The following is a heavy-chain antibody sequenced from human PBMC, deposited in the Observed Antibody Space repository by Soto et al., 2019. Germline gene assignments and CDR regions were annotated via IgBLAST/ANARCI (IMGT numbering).Heavy chain of an antibody. J-gene: IGHJ4*02. CDR3: ATAEVDY. V-gene: IGHV3-74*01. CDR2: MNSDGSLI. CDR1: GYTFANHW. Sequence: PGGSLRLSCAVAGYTFANHWMHWVRQAPGKGLEWVSRMNSDGSLINYADSVKGRFTVSRDNARNTLYQQMNSLRVEDTAVYYCATAEVDYWGPGTLVTVSS.